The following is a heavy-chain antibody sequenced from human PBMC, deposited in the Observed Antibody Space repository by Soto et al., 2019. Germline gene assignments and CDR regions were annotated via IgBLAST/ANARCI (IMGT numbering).Heavy chain of an antibody. V-gene: IGHV3-48*03. CDR1: GFTFRSYE. D-gene: IGHD6-6*01. CDR3: SGSFPYSTPSLAF. CDR2: VSRSGGTL. J-gene: IGHJ4*02. Sequence: PGGSLRLSCATSGFTFRSYEMNWVRQAPGKGLEWISSVSRSGGTLYYADSVRGRFSISRDNANDSLFLQMSSLRADDTAVYYCSGSFPYSTPSLAFWGQGTLVTVSS.